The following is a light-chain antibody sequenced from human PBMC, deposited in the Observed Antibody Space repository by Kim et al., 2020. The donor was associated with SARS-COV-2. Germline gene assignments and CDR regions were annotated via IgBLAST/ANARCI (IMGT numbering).Light chain of an antibody. CDR3: QSYNRDNVL. Sequence: GRRITTPPPRGSPGIDDTSVPWYQQSPDGVPTTVIYADDQRPSGLSARSSASVDNSSNSSSPPTSGLRTEDEADYYCQSYNRDNVLFGGGTQLTVL. J-gene: IGLJ2*01. CDR2: ADD. CDR1: SPGIDDTS. V-gene: IGLV6-57*03.